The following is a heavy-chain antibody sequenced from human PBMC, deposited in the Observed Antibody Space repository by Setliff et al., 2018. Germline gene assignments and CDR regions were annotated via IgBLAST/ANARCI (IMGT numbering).Heavy chain of an antibody. V-gene: IGHV1-2*02. D-gene: IGHD3-16*02. CDR1: GYTFSTYY. CDR3: ARGGSIYDHVWGSYRFVDS. CDR2: INPHTGGT. Sequence: ASVKVSCKASGYTFSTYYMHWIRQAPGQGPEWMGCINPHTGGTRFAQKFQFGVTMTADKAITTAYMELTRLTSDDTAVYYCARGGSIYDHVWGSYRFVDSWGQGTLVTVSS. J-gene: IGHJ4*02.